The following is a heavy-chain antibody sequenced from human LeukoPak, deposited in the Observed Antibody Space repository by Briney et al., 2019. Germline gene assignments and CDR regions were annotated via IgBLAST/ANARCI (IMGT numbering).Heavy chain of an antibody. CDR1: GYSFTTYW. CDR2: IYPGDSDT. J-gene: IGHJ4*02. D-gene: IGHD4-23*01. CDR3: VRPQDYGGRYEY. Sequence: NRGESLKISCKGSGYSFTTYWIAWVRQMPGKGLEWMGIIYPGDSDTRYSPSFQGQVTISADKSISTAYLQWSSLKASDTAMYYCVRPQDYGGRYEYWGQGTLVTVSS. V-gene: IGHV5-51*01.